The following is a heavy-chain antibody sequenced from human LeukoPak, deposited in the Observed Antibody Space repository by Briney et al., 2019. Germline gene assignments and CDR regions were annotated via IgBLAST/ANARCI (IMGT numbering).Heavy chain of an antibody. CDR1: VFTSTIYG. Sequence: PRGALRLSSAPSVFTSTIYGIHSVRQAPGKGVGRGACIRFDGNNNFQADSGKGRFTISRDICKNTLYLQMSSLRPDDTAVYYCAKDHYDSSGHRIDYWGQGALVTVSS. D-gene: IGHD3-22*01. CDR3: AKDHYDSSGHRIDY. V-gene: IGHV3-30*02. J-gene: IGHJ4*02. CDR2: IRFDGNNN.